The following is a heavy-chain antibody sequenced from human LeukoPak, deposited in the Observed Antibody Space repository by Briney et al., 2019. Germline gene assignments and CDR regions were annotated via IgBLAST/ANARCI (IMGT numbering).Heavy chain of an antibody. CDR2: IRSKANSYAT. CDR3: ARGGNWNSPLDY. Sequence: QPGGSLKLSCAASGFTFSGSAMHWVRQASGKGLEWVGRIRSKANSYATAYAASVKGRFTISRDDSKNTAYLQMNSLKTEDTAVYYCARGGNWNSPLDYWGQGTLVTVSS. V-gene: IGHV3-73*01. J-gene: IGHJ4*02. D-gene: IGHD1/OR15-1a*01. CDR1: GFTFSGSA.